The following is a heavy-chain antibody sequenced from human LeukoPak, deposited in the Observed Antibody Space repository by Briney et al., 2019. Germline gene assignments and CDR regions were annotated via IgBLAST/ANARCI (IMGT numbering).Heavy chain of an antibody. V-gene: IGHV3-23*01. D-gene: IGHD7-27*01. CDR3: ANKWGSAFDY. CDR1: GFIFNNYA. J-gene: IGHJ4*02. CDR2: ISGSGGNT. Sequence: GGSLRLSCAASGFIFNNYAMSWFRQAPGKGLEWVSEISGSGGNTDYADSVKGRFTISRDNFRDTLYLQMNSLRADDTAIYYCANKWGSAFDYWGQGTLVTVSS.